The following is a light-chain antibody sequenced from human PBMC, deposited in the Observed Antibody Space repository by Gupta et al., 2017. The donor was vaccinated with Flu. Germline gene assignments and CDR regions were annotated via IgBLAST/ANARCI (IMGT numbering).Light chain of an antibody. CDR1: SSNIGSNT. CDR3: VAWDDSLNGLV. V-gene: IGLV1-44*01. CDR2: SDN. Sequence: RVTISCSGSSSNIGSNTVNWYQQLPGTAPKLLIYSDNQRPSGVPDRFSGSKSGTSASLATSGLQSEDEADYYCVAWDDSLNGLVFGGGTKVTVL. J-gene: IGLJ2*01.